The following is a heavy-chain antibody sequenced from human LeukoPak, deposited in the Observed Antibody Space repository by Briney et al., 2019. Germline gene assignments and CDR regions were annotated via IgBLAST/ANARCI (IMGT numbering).Heavy chain of an antibody. CDR1: GYTFTGYY. V-gene: IGHV1-2*02. J-gene: IGHJ4*02. CDR2: INPNSGGT. CDR3: ARDIWPARNGKDY. D-gene: IGHD3/OR15-3a*01. Sequence: ASVTVSCKASGYTFTGYYMHWVRQAPGQGLEWMGWINPNSGGTNYAQKFQGRVTITRDTSISTAYMELSRLRSDDTAVYYCARDIWPARNGKDYWGQGTLVTVSS.